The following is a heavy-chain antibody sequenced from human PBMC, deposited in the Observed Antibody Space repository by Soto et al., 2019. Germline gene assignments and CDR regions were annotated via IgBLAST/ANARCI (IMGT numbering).Heavy chain of an antibody. D-gene: IGHD4-17*01. J-gene: IGHJ4*02. Sequence: QVQLVESGGGVVQPGRSLRLSCAASGFTFSSYAMHWVRQAPGKGLEWVAVISYGGSNKYYADSVKGRFTISRDNSKNTLYLQMNSLRAEDTAVYYCARDPYGDYVGGYFDYWGQGTLVTVSS. V-gene: IGHV3-30-3*01. CDR3: ARDPYGDYVGGYFDY. CDR1: GFTFSSYA. CDR2: ISYGGSNK.